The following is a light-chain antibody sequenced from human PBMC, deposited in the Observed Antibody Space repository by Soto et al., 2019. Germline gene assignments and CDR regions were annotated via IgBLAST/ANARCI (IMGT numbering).Light chain of an antibody. CDR3: HQYNNWPPWT. CDR1: QSVDSN. J-gene: IGKJ1*01. CDR2: GAS. Sequence: EIVMTQSPATLSVSPGERATLSCRSSQSVDSNLAWYQQKPGQAPRLLIYGASTRATGIPARFSGSGSGTEFTLTISSLQSEDFAVYYCHQYNNWPPWTFGQGTKVDNK. V-gene: IGKV3-15*01.